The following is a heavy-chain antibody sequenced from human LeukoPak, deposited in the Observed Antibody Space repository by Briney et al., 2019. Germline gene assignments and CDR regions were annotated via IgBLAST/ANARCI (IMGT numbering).Heavy chain of an antibody. D-gene: IGHD6-6*01. CDR2: INSDGSST. V-gene: IGHV3-74*01. CDR3: AKEDDIAARSLHDAFDI. J-gene: IGHJ3*02. CDR1: GCAFSSYW. Sequence: GALLLSSAAAGCAFSSYWMHWVRRAPGEGLVGVSRINSDGSSTSYADSVKGRFTISRDNAKNTLYLQMNSLRAEDTAVYYCAKEDDIAARSLHDAFDIWGQGTMVTVSS.